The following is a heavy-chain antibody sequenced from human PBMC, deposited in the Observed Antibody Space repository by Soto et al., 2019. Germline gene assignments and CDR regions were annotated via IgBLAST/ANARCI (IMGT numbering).Heavy chain of an antibody. V-gene: IGHV3-21*06. CDR2: ISSTTNYI. J-gene: IGHJ4*02. Sequence: GGSLRLSCAASGFTFTRYSLNWVRQAPGKGLEWVSSISSTTNYIYYGDSMKGRFTISRDNAKNSLYLEMNSLRAEDTAVYYCARESEDLTSNFDYWGQGTLVTVSS. CDR3: ARESEDLTSNFDY. CDR1: GFTFTRYS.